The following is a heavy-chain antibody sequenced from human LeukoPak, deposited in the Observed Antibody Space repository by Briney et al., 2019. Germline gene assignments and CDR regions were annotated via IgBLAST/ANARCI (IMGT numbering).Heavy chain of an antibody. J-gene: IGHJ3*02. CDR3: ARDRYSGSYYRPIDAFDI. D-gene: IGHD1-26*01. CDR2: ISYDGSNK. CDR1: GFTFSSYA. Sequence: PGGSLRLSCAASGFTFSSYAMHWVRQAPGKGLEWVAVISYDGSNKYYADSVKGRFTISRDNSKNTLYLQMNSLRAEDTAVYYCARDRYSGSYYRPIDAFDIWGQGTMVTVSS. V-gene: IGHV3-30-3*01.